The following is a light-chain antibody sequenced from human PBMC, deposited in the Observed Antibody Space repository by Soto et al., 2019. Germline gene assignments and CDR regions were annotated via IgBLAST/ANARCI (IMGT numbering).Light chain of an antibody. J-gene: IGLJ2*01. CDR2: DVS. CDR1: SSDVGGYNY. V-gene: IGLV2-14*01. CDR3: SSYTSSSSVV. Sequence: QSALTQPAPVSGSPGQSITISCTGTSSDVGGYNYVSWYQQHPGKAPKLMIYDVSNRPSGVSNRFSGSKSGNTASLTISGLQAEDEAEYYCSSYTSSSSVVFGGGTKVTVL.